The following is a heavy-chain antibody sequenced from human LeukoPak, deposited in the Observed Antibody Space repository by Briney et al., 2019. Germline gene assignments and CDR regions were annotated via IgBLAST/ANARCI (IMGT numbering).Heavy chain of an antibody. J-gene: IGHJ6*03. CDR3: AKGRLRDGYYMDV. V-gene: IGHV3-21*01. D-gene: IGHD5-24*01. CDR1: GFTFSSYS. CDR2: ISSSSSYI. Sequence: GGSLRLSCAASGFTFSSYSMNWVRQAPGKGLEWVSSISSSSSYIYYADSVKGRFTISRDNAKNSLYLQMNSLRAEDTAVYYCAKGRLRDGYYMDVWGKGTTVTVSS.